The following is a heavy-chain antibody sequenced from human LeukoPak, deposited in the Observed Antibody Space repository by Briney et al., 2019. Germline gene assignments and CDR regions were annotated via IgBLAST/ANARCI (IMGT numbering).Heavy chain of an antibody. CDR2: KKQDGSEK. Sequence: GSLRLSLSASWIPLRSFWISWVRPAPGKGRGGVANKKQDGSEKNYVDSVKGRFTISRDNAKNSLYLQMNSLRAEDTAVYYCAREAGDSSGWYNWFDPWGQGTLVTVSS. D-gene: IGHD6-19*01. CDR3: AREAGDSSGWYNWFDP. CDR1: IPLRSFW. V-gene: IGHV3-7*01. J-gene: IGHJ5*02.